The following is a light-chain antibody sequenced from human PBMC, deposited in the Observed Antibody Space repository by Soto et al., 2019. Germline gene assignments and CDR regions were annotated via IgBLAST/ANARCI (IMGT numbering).Light chain of an antibody. CDR1: SSDVGVYDY. Sequence: QSVLTQPPSASGSPGQSVTISCTGTSSDVGVYDYVSWYQQHPGKAPKLMIYEVSKRPSGVPDRFSGSKSDNTASLTVSGLQAEDEADYYCSSFAGSNNLVFGGGTKLTVL. V-gene: IGLV2-8*01. J-gene: IGLJ2*01. CDR2: EVS. CDR3: SSFAGSNNLV.